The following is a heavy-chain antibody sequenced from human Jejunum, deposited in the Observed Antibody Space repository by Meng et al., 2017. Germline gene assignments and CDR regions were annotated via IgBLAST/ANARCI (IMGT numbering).Heavy chain of an antibody. D-gene: IGHD1-1*01. CDR2: VNPEGNIP. Sequence: EVRLLVSECGLVRPGGSLCLSCGASEFTFSGHWMHWVRKAPGQGLVWVSRVNPEGNIPTYADSAKGRFIIFRDNAKSTVYLQLNSLRAEDTAVYYCTNDRLSHWGQGTLVTVSS. J-gene: IGHJ1*01. V-gene: IGHV3-74*01. CDR3: TNDRLSH. CDR1: EFTFSGHW.